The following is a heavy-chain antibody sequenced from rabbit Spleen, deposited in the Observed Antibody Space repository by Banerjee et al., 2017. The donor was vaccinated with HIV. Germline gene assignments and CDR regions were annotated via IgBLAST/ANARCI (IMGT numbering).Heavy chain of an antibody. CDR2: IDGGSSVTT. D-gene: IGHD3-1*01. Sequence: QEQLEESGGDLVKPEGSLTLTCTASGFSFSSSHYISWVRQAPGKGLEWIACIDGGSSVTTGYASWAKDRFTISKTSSTTVTLQMPSLTAADTATYFCARDAGYVGDDDGSAANLWGPGTLVTVS. CDR1: GFSFSSSHY. CDR3: ARDAGYVGDDDGSAANL. V-gene: IGHV1S45*01. J-gene: IGHJ4*01.